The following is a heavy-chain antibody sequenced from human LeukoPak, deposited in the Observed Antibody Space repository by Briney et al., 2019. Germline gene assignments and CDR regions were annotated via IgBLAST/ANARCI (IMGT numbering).Heavy chain of an antibody. CDR2: FLYSGST. V-gene: IGHV4-61*01. D-gene: IGHD3-22*01. CDR1: GGSVSSGTYY. CDR3: ARASITMIVAT. J-gene: IGHJ4*02. Sequence: SETLSLTCTVSGGSVSSGTYYWSWVRQPPGKGLEWIGNFLYSGSTHYNPSLKSRDTISVDTSKNQFSLNLSSVTVADTAVYFCARASITMIVATWGQGSLVTVSS.